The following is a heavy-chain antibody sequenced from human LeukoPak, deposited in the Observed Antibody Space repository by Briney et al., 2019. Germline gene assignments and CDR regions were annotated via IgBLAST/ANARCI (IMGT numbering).Heavy chain of an antibody. J-gene: IGHJ6*02. CDR1: GGSFSGYY. V-gene: IGHV4-34*01. Sequence: SETLSLTCAVYGGSFSGYYWSWIRQPPGKGLEWIGEINHSGSTNYNPSLKSRVTMSVDTSKNPFSLKLSSVTAADTAVYYCARALRYCSSTSCYGAGMDVWGQGTTVTVSS. D-gene: IGHD2-2*01. CDR2: INHSGST. CDR3: ARALRYCSSTSCYGAGMDV.